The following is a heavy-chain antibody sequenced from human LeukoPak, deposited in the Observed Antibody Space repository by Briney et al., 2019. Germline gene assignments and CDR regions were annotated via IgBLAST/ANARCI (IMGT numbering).Heavy chain of an antibody. CDR1: GFTFSNFG. CDR2: TTGSGDST. Sequence: PGGSLRLSCAASGFTFSNFGMNWVRRAPGKGLEWVSATTGSGDSTYYADSVKGRFTISRDNSKNTLYLQMNSLRADDTAIYYCAKDNRGYYRSWQLIDYWGQGTLVTVSS. V-gene: IGHV3-23*01. D-gene: IGHD3-22*01. J-gene: IGHJ4*02. CDR3: AKDNRGYYRSWQLIDY.